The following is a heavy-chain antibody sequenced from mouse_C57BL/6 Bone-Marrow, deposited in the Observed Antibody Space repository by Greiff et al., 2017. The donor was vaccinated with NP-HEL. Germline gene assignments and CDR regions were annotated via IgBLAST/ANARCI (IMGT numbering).Heavy chain of an antibody. J-gene: IGHJ3*01. CDR3: TRDILAWFAY. Sequence: EVQRVESGEGLVKPGGSLKLSCAASGFTFSSYAMSWVRQTPEKRLEWVAYISSGGDYIYYADTVKGRFTISRDNARNTLYLQMSSLKSEDTAMYYCTRDILAWFAYWGQGTLVTVSA. CDR1: GFTFSSYA. V-gene: IGHV5-9-1*02. CDR2: ISSGGDYI.